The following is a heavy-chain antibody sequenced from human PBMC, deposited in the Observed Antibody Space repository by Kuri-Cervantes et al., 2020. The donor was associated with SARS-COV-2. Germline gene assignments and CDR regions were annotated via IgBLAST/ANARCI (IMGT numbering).Heavy chain of an antibody. J-gene: IGHJ6*03. V-gene: IGHV4-34*01. CDR2: INHSGST. CDR3: ARRGHSSSSGGYYYYYMDV. Sequence: GSLRLSCAVYGGSFSGYYWSWIRQPPGKGLEWIGEINHSGSTNYNPSLKSRVTILVDTSKNQFSLILSSVTAADTAVYYCARRGHSSSSGGYYYYYMDVWGKGTTVTVSS. CDR1: GGSFSGYY. D-gene: IGHD6-6*01.